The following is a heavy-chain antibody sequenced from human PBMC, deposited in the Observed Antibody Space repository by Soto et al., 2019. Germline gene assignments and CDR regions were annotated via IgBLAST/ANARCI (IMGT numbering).Heavy chain of an antibody. J-gene: IGHJ6*02. V-gene: IGHV3-7*01. D-gene: IGHD2-2*02. CDR2: IKQDGSEK. CDR1: GFTFSSYW. Sequence: PGGSLRLSCAASGFTFSSYWMSWVRQAPGKGLEWVANIKQDGSEKYYVDSVKGRFTISRDNAKNSLYLQMNSLRAEDTAVYYCARDPSIEKLVVPAAKPPPPYGMDVWGQGTTVTVSS. CDR3: ARDPSIEKLVVPAAKPPPPYGMDV.